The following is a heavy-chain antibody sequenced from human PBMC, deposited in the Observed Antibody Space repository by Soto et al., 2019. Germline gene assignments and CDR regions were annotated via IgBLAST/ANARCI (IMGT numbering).Heavy chain of an antibody. CDR2: ISGSGGST. D-gene: IGHD3-3*01. J-gene: IGHJ6*02. CDR3: AKDLSDFWSASPEVLPHGMDV. Sequence: VGSLSLSFAASVFTFSNYVMNWVRQAPGTGLEWVSAISGSGGSTYYADSVKVLFTISRDNSKNTLYLQMNSLRAEDTAVYYCAKDLSDFWSASPEVLPHGMDVWAQGTTVTVSS. V-gene: IGHV3-23*01. CDR1: VFTFSNYV.